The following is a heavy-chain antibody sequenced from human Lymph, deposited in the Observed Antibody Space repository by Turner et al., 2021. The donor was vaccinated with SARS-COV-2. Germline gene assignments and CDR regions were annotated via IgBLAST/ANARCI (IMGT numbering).Heavy chain of an antibody. J-gene: IGHJ5*02. Sequence: QVQLQESGPRLVTPLETLSLTCTVSGGSMNNNYWSWIRQPPGKRLEWIGFMFYRGSTNYNPSLKSRVTISVDTSENQFSLKLTSVTAADTAIYYCARQTVNNWVDPWGQGTLVTVSS. D-gene: IGHD2-21*02. CDR3: ARQTVNNWVDP. CDR1: GGSMNNNY. V-gene: IGHV4-59*01. CDR2: MFYRGST.